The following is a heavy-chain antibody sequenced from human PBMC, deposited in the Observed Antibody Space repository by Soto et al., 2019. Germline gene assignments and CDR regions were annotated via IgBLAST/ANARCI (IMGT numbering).Heavy chain of an antibody. Sequence: QVQLVQSGAEVKKPGASVKVSCKASGYTFTSYGISWVRQAPGQGLEWMGWISAYNGNTNYAQKLQGRVTMTTDTSTSTAYMELRSLRSDDTAVYYCARRQNGYTVTTPDAFDIWGQGTMVTVSS. D-gene: IGHD4-17*01. V-gene: IGHV1-18*01. CDR2: ISAYNGNT. CDR1: GYTFTSYG. CDR3: ARRQNGYTVTTPDAFDI. J-gene: IGHJ3*02.